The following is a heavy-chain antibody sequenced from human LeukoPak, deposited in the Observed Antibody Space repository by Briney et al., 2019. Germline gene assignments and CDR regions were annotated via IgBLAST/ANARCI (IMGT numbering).Heavy chain of an antibody. D-gene: IGHD1-26*01. CDR3: ARDGQWELLATYPGYYFDY. J-gene: IGHJ4*02. CDR1: GYTFTSYG. Sequence: GASVKVSCKASGYTFTSYGISWVRQAPGQGLEWMGWISAYNGNTNYAQKLQGRVTMTTDTSTSTAYMELRSLRSDDTAVYYCARDGQWELLATYPGYYFDYWGQGTLVTVSS. CDR2: ISAYNGNT. V-gene: IGHV1-18*01.